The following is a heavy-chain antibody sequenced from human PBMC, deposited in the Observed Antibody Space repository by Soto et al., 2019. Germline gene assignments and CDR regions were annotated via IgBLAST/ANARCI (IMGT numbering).Heavy chain of an antibody. J-gene: IGHJ6*02. V-gene: IGHV3-30-3*01. D-gene: IGHD3-9*01. CDR3: ARPGSGYDVLTGHGFDYYHAMDV. CDR1: GFPFNAYA. Sequence: GGSLRLSCTTSGFPFNAYAMPWVRQEPAKGLAWGQVMSPDGSNTYYADSVKGRFTISRGNPKNTLYLQMDTLRTDDTAVYYCARPGSGYDVLTGHGFDYYHAMDVWGQGTTVTVSS. CDR2: MSPDGSNT.